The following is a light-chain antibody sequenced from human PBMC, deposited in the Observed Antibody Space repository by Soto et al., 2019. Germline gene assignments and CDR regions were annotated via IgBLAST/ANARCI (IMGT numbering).Light chain of an antibody. CDR3: SSYTSSSTLV. CDR2: ELS. J-gene: IGLJ2*01. Sequence: QSALTQPPSVSGSPGQSVTISCTGTSSDVGSYNRVSWYQQPPGTAPKLIIFELSNRPSGVPDRFSGSKSGTTASLTISGLQAEDEADYYCSSYTSSSTLVFGGGTKLTVL. CDR1: SSDVGSYNR. V-gene: IGLV2-18*02.